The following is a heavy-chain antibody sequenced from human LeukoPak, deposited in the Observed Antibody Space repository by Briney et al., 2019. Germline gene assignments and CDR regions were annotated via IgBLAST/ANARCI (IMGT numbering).Heavy chain of an antibody. Sequence: ASVKVSCKASGYTFTSYGISWVRQAPGQGLEWMGWINPNSRGTNYAQKFQGRVTMTRDTSISTAYMELSSLRSEDTAVYYCAREVGYFDYWGQGTLVTVSS. CDR3: AREVGYFDY. CDR2: INPNSRGT. V-gene: IGHV1-2*02. CDR1: GYTFTSYG. J-gene: IGHJ4*02.